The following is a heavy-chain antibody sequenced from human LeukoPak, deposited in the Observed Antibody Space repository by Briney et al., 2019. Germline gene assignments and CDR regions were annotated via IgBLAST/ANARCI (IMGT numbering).Heavy chain of an antibody. CDR2: ISGSGGST. Sequence: GGSLRLSCAASGFTFSSYAMSWVRQAPGEGLEWVSAISGSGGSTYYADSVKGRFTISRDNSKNTLDLQMNSLRAEDTAAYYCAYGSGKEDWGQGTLVTVSS. V-gene: IGHV3-23*01. CDR3: AYGSGKED. CDR1: GFTFSSYA. D-gene: IGHD3-10*01. J-gene: IGHJ4*02.